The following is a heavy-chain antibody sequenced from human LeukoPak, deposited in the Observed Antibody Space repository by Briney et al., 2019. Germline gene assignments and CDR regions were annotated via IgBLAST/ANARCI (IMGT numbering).Heavy chain of an antibody. CDR3: ARDLDFWAAYYFDY. J-gene: IGHJ4*02. D-gene: IGHD3-3*01. CDR1: GFTFSSYS. Sequence: PGGSLRPSCAASGFTFSSYSVNWVRQAPGKGLEWVSYISSSSSTIYYADSVKGRFTISKDNAKNSLYLQMNSLRAEDTAVYYCARDLDFWAAYYFDYWGQGTLVTVSS. CDR2: ISSSSSTI. V-gene: IGHV3-48*01.